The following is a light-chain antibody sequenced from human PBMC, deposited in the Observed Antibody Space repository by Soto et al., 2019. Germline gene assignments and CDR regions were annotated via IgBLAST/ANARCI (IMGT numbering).Light chain of an antibody. CDR3: AAWDDSLNGPL. CDR1: SSNIGSNT. V-gene: IGLV1-44*01. J-gene: IGLJ2*01. Sequence: QSVLTQPPSASGTPGQRVTISCSGSSSNIGSNTVNWYLQLPGTAPQLLIYNNNQRPSGVPARFSGSKSGTSASLAISGLQSADEADYYCAAWDDSLNGPLFGAGTKLTVL. CDR2: NNN.